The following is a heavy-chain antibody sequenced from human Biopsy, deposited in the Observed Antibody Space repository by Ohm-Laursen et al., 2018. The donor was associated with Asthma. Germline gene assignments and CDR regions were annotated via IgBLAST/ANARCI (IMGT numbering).Heavy chain of an antibody. J-gene: IGHJ5*02. CDR2: IWFDGSNK. CDR1: GFTFSNSG. CDR3: ATDRFAGYSTSWYRDFWFDP. V-gene: IGHV3-33*01. Sequence: SLRLSCAASGFTFSNSGMHWVRQAPGKGLEWVAVIWFDGSNKYYVDSVRGRFTISRDNSKNTLYLQMNSLRAEDTAVYYCATDRFAGYSTSWYRDFWFDPWGQGTLVTVSS. D-gene: IGHD6-13*01.